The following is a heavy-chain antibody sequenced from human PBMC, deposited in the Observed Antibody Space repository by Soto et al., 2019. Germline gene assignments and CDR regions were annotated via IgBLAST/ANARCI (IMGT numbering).Heavy chain of an antibody. D-gene: IGHD3-3*01. CDR2: IYYSGST. CDR3: ARLQAGTYYDFWSGYSGVYYYYYMDV. CDR1: GGSISSYY. V-gene: IGHV4-59*08. J-gene: IGHJ6*03. Sequence: SETLSLTCTVSGGSISSYYWSWIRQPPGKGLEWMGYIYYSGSTNYNPSLKSRVTISVDTSKNQFSLKLSSVTAADTAVYYCARLQAGTYYDFWSGYSGVYYYYYMDVWGKGTTVTVSS.